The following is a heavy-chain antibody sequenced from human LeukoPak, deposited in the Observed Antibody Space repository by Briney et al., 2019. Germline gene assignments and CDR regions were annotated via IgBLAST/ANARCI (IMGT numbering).Heavy chain of an antibody. CDR1: GFKFSVYS. V-gene: IGHV3-48*02. D-gene: IGHD3-3*01. CDR3: ARSVEGSFDY. CDR2: MTSDTKTI. J-gene: IGHJ4*02. Sequence: GGSLRLSCAASGFKFSVYSMNWVRQAPGMGLEWVSYMTSDTKTIYYAVSVQGRFTISRDNAKNSVYLQMDSLRHEDTAVYYCARSVEGSFDYWGQGTLVTVSS.